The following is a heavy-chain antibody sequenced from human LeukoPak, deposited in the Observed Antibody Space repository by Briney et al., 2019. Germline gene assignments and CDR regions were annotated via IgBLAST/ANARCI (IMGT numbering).Heavy chain of an antibody. V-gene: IGHV1-69*13. CDR3: ASTPDCYPPICWFDP. CDR1: GGTFSSYA. CDR2: IIPIFGTA. D-gene: IGHD2-21*01. J-gene: IGHJ5*02. Sequence: SVKVSCKASGGTFSSYAISWVRQAPGQGLEWMGGIIPIFGTANYAQKFQGRVTITADESTSTAYMELSSLRSEDTAVYYCASTPDCYPPICWFDPWGQGTLVTVSS.